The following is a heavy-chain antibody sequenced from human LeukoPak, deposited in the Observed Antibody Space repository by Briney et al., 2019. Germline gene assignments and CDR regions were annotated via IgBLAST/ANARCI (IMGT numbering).Heavy chain of an antibody. CDR3: AREVQWLGNYFDY. D-gene: IGHD6-19*01. J-gene: IGHJ4*02. Sequence: GGSLRLSCAASGFTFSSYSMNWGRQAPGKGVEWVSSISSSSYIYYADSEKGRFTISRDNAKNSLYLQMNSLRAEDTAVYYCAREVQWLGNYFDYWGQGTLVTVSS. V-gene: IGHV3-21*01. CDR1: GFTFSSYS. CDR2: ISSSSYI.